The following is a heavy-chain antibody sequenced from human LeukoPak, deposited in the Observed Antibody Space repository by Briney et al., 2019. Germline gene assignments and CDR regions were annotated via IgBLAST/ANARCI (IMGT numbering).Heavy chain of an antibody. CDR3: ARDSVGCGGDCYTFDY. Sequence: GGSLRLSCAASGFTFSDHSMTWIRQAPGQGLEFISYISAGGSLKYSADSVRGRFTISRDNADNSLYLQMNTVRAEDTGVCYCARDSVGCGGDCYTFDYWGQGILVTVSS. D-gene: IGHD2-21*02. J-gene: IGHJ4*02. CDR2: ISAGGSLK. V-gene: IGHV3-11*01. CDR1: GFTFSDHS.